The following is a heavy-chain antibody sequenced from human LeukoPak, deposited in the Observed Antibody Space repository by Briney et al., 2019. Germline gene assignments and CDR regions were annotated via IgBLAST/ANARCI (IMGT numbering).Heavy chain of an antibody. CDR1: GVSFSGYY. V-gene: IGHV4-34*01. CDR3: ARGAGYYGSGPLRY. D-gene: IGHD3-10*01. CDR2: INHSGST. J-gene: IGHJ4*02. Sequence: ASETLSLTCAVYGVSFSGYYWSWIRQPPGKGLEWIGEINHSGSTNYNPSLKSRVTISVDTSKNHFSLKLNSVTAADTAVYYCARGAGYYGSGPLRYWGQGTLVTVSS.